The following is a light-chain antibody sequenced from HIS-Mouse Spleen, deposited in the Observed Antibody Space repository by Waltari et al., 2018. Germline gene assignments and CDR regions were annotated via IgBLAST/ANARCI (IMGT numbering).Light chain of an antibody. J-gene: IGLJ2*01. V-gene: IGLV3-10*01. Sequence: SYELTQPPSMSVSPGETARNPCTGEALTKKNAIWDEQKSGQAPVLVIYEDSKRPSGIPGRFSGSSSGTMATLTISGAQVEDEADYYCYSTDSSGNHRVFGGGTKLTVL. CDR1: ALTKKN. CDR3: YSTDSSGNHRV. CDR2: EDS.